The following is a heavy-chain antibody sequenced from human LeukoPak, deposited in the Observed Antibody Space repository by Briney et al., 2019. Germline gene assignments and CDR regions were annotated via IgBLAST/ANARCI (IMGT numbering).Heavy chain of an antibody. CDR1: GGSMSSYY. V-gene: IGHV4-59*01. Sequence: SETLSLTCTVSGGSMSSYYWSWFRQPPGKGLEWIGYIYDRGNTNYNPSLKSRVTISVDTSKNQFSLKLTSVTAADTAVYYCARVEQWLDDAFDIWGQGTMVTVSS. J-gene: IGHJ3*02. CDR3: ARVEQWLDDAFDI. CDR2: IYDRGNT. D-gene: IGHD6-19*01.